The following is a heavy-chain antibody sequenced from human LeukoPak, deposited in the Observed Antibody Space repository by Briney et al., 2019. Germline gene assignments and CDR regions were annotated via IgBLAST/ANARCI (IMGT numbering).Heavy chain of an antibody. V-gene: IGHV1-2*02. CDR2: INPNSGGT. J-gene: IGHJ5*02. Sequence: ASVKVSCKASGYTFTGYYMHWVRQAPGQGLEWMGWINPNSGGTNYAQKFQGRVTMTRDTSISTAYMELSRLRSDDTAVYYCARPVPYSGSYRFPWFDPWGQGTLVTVSS. CDR3: ARPVPYSGSYRFPWFDP. CDR1: GYTFTGYY. D-gene: IGHD1-26*01.